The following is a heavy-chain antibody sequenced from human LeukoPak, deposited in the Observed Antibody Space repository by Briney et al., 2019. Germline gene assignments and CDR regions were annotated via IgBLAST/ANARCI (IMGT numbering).Heavy chain of an antibody. J-gene: IGHJ1*01. CDR3: AREDYYDSSGYYKNKEYFQH. D-gene: IGHD3-22*01. Sequence: ASVTVSCTASGYTFTGYYMHWVRQAPGQGLEGMGWINPKSGGKNYAQTFEGRVTITRDTSITTAYIELSWLRSDDTAVYYCAREDYYDSSGYYKNKEYFQHWGQGTLVTVSS. CDR1: GYTFTGYY. V-gene: IGHV1-2*02. CDR2: INPKSGGK.